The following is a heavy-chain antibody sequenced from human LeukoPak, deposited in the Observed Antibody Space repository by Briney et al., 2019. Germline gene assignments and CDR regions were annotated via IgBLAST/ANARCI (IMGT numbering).Heavy chain of an antibody. CDR1: GYTFTGYY. D-gene: IGHD3-9*01. Sequence: ASVKVSCKASGYTFTGYYMHWVRQAPGQGLEWMGWINPHSGGTNYAQKFQGRVTMTRDTSISTAYMELSRLRSDDTAVYYCARADILPGYYAPDYWGQGTLVTVSS. V-gene: IGHV1-2*02. J-gene: IGHJ4*02. CDR3: ARADILPGYYAPDY. CDR2: INPHSGGT.